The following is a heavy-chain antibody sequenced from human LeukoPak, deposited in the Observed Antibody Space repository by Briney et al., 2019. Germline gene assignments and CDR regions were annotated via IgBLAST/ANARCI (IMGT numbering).Heavy chain of an antibody. D-gene: IGHD3-22*01. CDR2: ISAYNGHT. Sequence: ASVKVSCKASGYTFTSYGISWVRQAPGQGLEWMGWISAYNGHTNYAQKLQGRVTMTTDTSTSTAYMELRSLRSDDTAVYYCARVPYYYYSSGYYSFDYWGQGTLVTVSS. J-gene: IGHJ4*02. CDR3: ARVPYYYYSSGYYSFDY. V-gene: IGHV1-18*01. CDR1: GYTFTSYG.